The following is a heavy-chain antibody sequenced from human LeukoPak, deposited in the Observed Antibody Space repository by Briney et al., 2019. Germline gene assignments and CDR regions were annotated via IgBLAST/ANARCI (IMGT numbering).Heavy chain of an antibody. V-gene: IGHV1-69*04. CDR2: IIPILGIA. J-gene: IGHJ4*02. CDR3: ARVESSVEMAHGRNLVD. Sequence: GASVKVSCKASGGTFSSYAISWVRQAPGQGLEWMGRIIPILGIANYAQKFQGRVTITADKSTSTAYMELSSLRSEDTAVYYCARVESSVEMAHGRNLVDWGQGTLVTVSS. D-gene: IGHD5-24*01. CDR1: GGTFSSYA.